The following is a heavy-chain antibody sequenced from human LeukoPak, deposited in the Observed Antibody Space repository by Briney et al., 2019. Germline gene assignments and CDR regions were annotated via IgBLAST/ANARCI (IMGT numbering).Heavy chain of an antibody. J-gene: IGHJ4*02. CDR1: GGSIRSYY. D-gene: IGHD3-10*01. CDR2: IYTSGST. CDR3: AREGAEVRGVLVKYYFDY. V-gene: IGHV4-4*07. Sequence: SETLSLTCTVSGGSIRSYYGSWIRHPAAKGLEWIRRIYTSGSTNYNPSLKSRVTVSVDTSKNQFSLKLTSVTAADTAVYYCAREGAEVRGVLVKYYFDYWGQGALVTVSS.